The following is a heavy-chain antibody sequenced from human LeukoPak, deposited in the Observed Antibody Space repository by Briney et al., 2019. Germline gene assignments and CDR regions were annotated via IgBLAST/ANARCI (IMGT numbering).Heavy chain of an antibody. CDR2: IYYSGST. CDR3: ARGHSSWFPPDI. D-gene: IGHD6-13*01. Sequence: PSETLSLTCTVSGGSISGNYWSWIRQSPGKGLEWIGYIYYSGSTSYNPSLKSRVTISVDTPKNQFSLKLSSVTAADTAVYYCARGHSSWFPPDIWGQGTMVTVSS. J-gene: IGHJ3*02. V-gene: IGHV4-59*01. CDR1: GGSISGNY.